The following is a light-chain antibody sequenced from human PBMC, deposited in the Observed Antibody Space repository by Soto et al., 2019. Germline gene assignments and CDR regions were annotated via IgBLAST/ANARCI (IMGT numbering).Light chain of an antibody. CDR2: AAS. Sequence: DIQMTQSPSSVSASVGDSVTITCRASQAISSWLAWYQHRPGKAPRLLIYAASSLQRGAPLRFSGSGSGTNFNLTISSLQSEDFATYYCQQAMSFPFTFGPGTTVDIK. CDR3: QQAMSFPFT. V-gene: IGKV1-12*01. J-gene: IGKJ3*01. CDR1: QAISSW.